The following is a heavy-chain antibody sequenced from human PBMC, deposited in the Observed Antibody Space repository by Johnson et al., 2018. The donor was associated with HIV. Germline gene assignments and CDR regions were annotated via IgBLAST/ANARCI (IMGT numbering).Heavy chain of an antibody. CDR2: IKQDGSEK. J-gene: IGHJ3*02. V-gene: IGHV3-7*01. D-gene: IGHD2-21*01. Sequence: EVQLVESGGGLVQPGGSLRLSCSTSGFSFSDYWMSWVRQAPGKGLEWVANIKQDGSEKYYVDSVKGRFTISRDNAKNSLYLQMNSLRAEDTAVYYCARARVIAGAFDIWGQGTMVTVSS. CDR1: GFSFSDYW. CDR3: ARARVIAGAFDI.